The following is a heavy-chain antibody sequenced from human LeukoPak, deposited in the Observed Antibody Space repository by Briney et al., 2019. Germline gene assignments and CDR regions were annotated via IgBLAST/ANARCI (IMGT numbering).Heavy chain of an antibody. CDR3: ARFLSGTGSSGYPD. CDR2: IYHSGST. CDR1: GYSISSGYY. V-gene: IGHV4-38-2*01. Sequence: PSETLSLTCAVSGYSISSGYYWGRIRQPPGKGLEWIGSIYHSGSTYYNPSLKSRVTISVDTSKNQFSLKLSSVTAADTAVYYCARFLSGTGSSGYPDWGQGTLVTVSS. J-gene: IGHJ4*02. D-gene: IGHD3-22*01.